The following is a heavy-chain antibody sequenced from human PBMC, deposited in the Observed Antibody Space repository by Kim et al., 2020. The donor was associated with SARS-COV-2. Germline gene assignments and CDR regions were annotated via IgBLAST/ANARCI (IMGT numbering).Heavy chain of an antibody. CDR2: MNPNSGNT. D-gene: IGHD3-22*01. Sequence: ASVKVSCKASGYTFTSYDINWVRQATGQGLEWMGWMNPNSGNTGYAQKFQGRVTMTRNTSISTAYMELSSLRSEDTAVYYCARGLYDSSGYQLGNWFDPWGQGTLVTVSS. CDR3: ARGLYDSSGYQLGNWFDP. CDR1: GYTFTSYD. V-gene: IGHV1-8*01. J-gene: IGHJ5*02.